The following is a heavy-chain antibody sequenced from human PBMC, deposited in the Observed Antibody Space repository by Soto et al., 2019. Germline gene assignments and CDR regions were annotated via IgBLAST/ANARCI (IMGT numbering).Heavy chain of an antibody. J-gene: IGHJ4*02. CDR3: AKDLGDILTGYYPDY. Sequence: QVQLVESEGGVVQPGRSLRLSCAASGFTFSSYGMHWVRQAPGKGLEWVAVISYDGSNKYYADSVKGRFTISRDNSKNTLYLQMNSLRAEDTAVYYCAKDLGDILTGYYPDYWGQGTLVTVSS. V-gene: IGHV3-30*18. CDR2: ISYDGSNK. D-gene: IGHD3-9*01. CDR1: GFTFSSYG.